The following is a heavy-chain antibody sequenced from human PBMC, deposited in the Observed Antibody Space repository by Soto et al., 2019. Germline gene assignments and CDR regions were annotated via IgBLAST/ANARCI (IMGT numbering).Heavy chain of an antibody. CDR2: ISAYNGNT. CDR3: ARAGPGYCSGGSCPSGAFDI. CDR1: GYTFTSYG. J-gene: IGHJ3*02. V-gene: IGHV1-18*01. D-gene: IGHD2-15*01. Sequence: ASVKVSCKASGYTFTSYGISWVRQAPGQGLEWMGWISAYNGNTNYAQKLQGRVTMTTDTSTSTAYMELRSLRSGDTAVYYCARAGPGYCSGGSCPSGAFDIWGQGTMVTVSS.